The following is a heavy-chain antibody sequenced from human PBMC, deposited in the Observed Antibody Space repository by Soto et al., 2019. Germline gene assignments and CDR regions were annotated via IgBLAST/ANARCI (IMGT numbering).Heavy chain of an antibody. CDR3: ARAQQQLADPYYYYGMDV. Sequence: SVKVSCKASGGTFSSYTISWVRQAPGQGLEWMGRIIPILGIANYAQKFQGRVTITADKSTSTAYMELSSLRSEDTAVYYCARAQQQLADPYYYYGMDVWGQGTTVTV. V-gene: IGHV1-69*02. J-gene: IGHJ6*02. D-gene: IGHD6-13*01. CDR2: IIPILGIA. CDR1: GGTFSSYT.